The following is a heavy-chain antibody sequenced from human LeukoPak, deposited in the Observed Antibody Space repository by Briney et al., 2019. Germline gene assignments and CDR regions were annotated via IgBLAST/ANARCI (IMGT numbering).Heavy chain of an antibody. CDR1: GYTFTSYA. D-gene: IGHD3-10*01. V-gene: IGHV7-4-1*02. Sequence: ASVRVSCKASGYTFTSYAMNWVRQAPGQGLEWMGWINTNTGNPTYAQGFTGRFVFSLDTSVSTAYLQISSLKAEDTAVYYCALHLWFGESHPFDYWGQGTLVTVSS. CDR2: INTNTGNP. CDR3: ALHLWFGESHPFDY. J-gene: IGHJ4*02.